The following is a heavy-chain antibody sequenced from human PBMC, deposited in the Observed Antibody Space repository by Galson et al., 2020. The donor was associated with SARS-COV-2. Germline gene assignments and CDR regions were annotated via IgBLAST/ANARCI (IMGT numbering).Heavy chain of an antibody. CDR1: GFTFSSYS. V-gene: IGHV3-21*01. Sequence: LSLTCAASGFTFSSYSMNWVRQAPGKGLEWVSSISSSSSYIYHADSVKGRFTISRDNAKNSLYLQMNSLRAEDTAVYYCASLFCWVEEAAAGAHRSGWYRPPYYYYGMDVWGQGTTVTVSS. D-gene: IGHD6-19*01. CDR3: ASLFCWVEEAAAGAHRSGWYRPPYYYYGMDV. CDR2: ISSSSSYI. J-gene: IGHJ6*02.